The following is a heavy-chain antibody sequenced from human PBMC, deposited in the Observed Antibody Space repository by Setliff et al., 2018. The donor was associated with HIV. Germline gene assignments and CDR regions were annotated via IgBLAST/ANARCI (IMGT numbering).Heavy chain of an antibody. V-gene: IGHV1-8*02. D-gene: IGHD3-10*01. CDR3: ARDGSSYYGSGSYTWFDP. Sequence: ASVKVSCKASGYTFTSYDINWVRQATGQGLECMGWMNPNSGNTGYAQKFQGRVTMTKKISISTAYMELSSLRSEDTAVYYCARDGSSYYGSGSYTWFDPWGQGTLVTVSS. CDR2: MNPNSGNT. J-gene: IGHJ5*02. CDR1: GYTFTSYD.